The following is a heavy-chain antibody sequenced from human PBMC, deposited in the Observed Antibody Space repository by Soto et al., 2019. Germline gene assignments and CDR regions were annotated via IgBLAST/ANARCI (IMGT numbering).Heavy chain of an antibody. J-gene: IGHJ4*02. CDR3: VRRAARTSFAF. V-gene: IGHV3-11*01. CDR1: GFTFSDYH. D-gene: IGHD6-6*01. CDR2: IESRGRTI. Sequence: QVQLVESGGGLVKPGGSLRLSCAVSGFTFSDYHMSWIRQAPGKGLEWVSFIESRGRTISYADSVKGRFTISRDNANNSLFRQMNSLRAEDPAVYYCVRRAARTSFAFGGRGPLPTFSS.